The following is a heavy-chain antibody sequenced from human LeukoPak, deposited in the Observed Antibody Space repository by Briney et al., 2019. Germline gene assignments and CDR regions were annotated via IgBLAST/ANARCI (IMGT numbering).Heavy chain of an antibody. CDR2: ISSSSSYI. J-gene: IGHJ4*02. D-gene: IGHD5-18*01. CDR3: ARALDSYGEFDY. CDR1: GFTFSSYS. Sequence: GSLRLSCAASGFTFSSYSMNWVRQAPGKGLEWVSSISSSSSYIYYADSVKGRFTISRDNAKNSLYLQMNSLRAEDTAVYYCARALDSYGEFDYWGQGTLVTVSS. V-gene: IGHV3-21*01.